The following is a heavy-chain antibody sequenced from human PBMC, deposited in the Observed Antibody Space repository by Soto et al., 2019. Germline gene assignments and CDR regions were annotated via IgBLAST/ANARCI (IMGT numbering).Heavy chain of an antibody. CDR3: ARAKGRDSSLG. CDR1: GYTFTSYS. D-gene: IGHD3-22*01. CDR2: INPSGGST. V-gene: IGHV1-46*03. Sequence: QVQLVQSGAEVKKPGASMKVSCKASGYTFTSYSMHWVRQAPGQGLEWMGIINPSGGSTTYAQKFQGRITITRDTSTHTVFMELSSLRSEDTAVYYCARAKGRDSSLGWGQGTLVTVSS. J-gene: IGHJ4*02.